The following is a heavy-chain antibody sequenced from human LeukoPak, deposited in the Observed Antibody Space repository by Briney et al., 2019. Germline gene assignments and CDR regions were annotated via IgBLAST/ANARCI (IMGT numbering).Heavy chain of an antibody. D-gene: IGHD3-3*01. CDR2: IYTSGST. V-gene: IGHV4-4*07. Sequence: SETLSLTCTVSGGSISSYYWSWIRQPAGKGLEWIGRIYTSGSTNYNPSLKSRVTMSVDTSKNQFSLKLSSVTAADTAVYYCARGFITIFGVVLPYFDYWGQGTLVTVSS. CDR3: ARGFITIFGVVLPYFDY. J-gene: IGHJ4*02. CDR1: GGSISSYY.